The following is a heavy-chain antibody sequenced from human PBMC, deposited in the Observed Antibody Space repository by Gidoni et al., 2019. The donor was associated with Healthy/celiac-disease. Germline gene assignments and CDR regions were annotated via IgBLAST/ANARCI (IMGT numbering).Heavy chain of an antibody. CDR2: IIPSFGTA. CDR3: AASEVVVAVAGPFDY. CDR1: GGTFRSYA. D-gene: IGHD6-19*01. J-gene: IGHJ4*02. V-gene: IGHV1-69*01. Sequence: QLQLVQSGAEVKKPGSSVKVSCKASGGTFRSYAISWVRQAPGQGLEWMGGIIPSFGTANYAQKFQGRVTMTADESTSTAYMELSSLRSEDTAVYYCAASEVVVAVAGPFDYWGQGTLVTVSS.